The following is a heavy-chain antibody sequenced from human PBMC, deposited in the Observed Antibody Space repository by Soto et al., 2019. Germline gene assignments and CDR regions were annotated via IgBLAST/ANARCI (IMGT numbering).Heavy chain of an antibody. D-gene: IGHD2-2*01. CDR3: ARGRRHQLLRDAFDI. J-gene: IGHJ3*02. CDR1: GFSFSDYA. CDR2: ISYDVSKK. Sequence: QVQLVESGGGVVQPGRSLRLSCAASGFSFSDYAVHWVRQAPGKGLECVTFISYDVSKKYYADSVKGRFTISRDNSKNMLYLQMTSLRAEDTAVYYCARGRRHQLLRDAFDIWGQGTMVTVSS. V-gene: IGHV3-30-3*01.